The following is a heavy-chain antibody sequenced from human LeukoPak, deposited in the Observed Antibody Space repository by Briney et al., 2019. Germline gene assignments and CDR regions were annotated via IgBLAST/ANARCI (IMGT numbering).Heavy chain of an antibody. CDR1: GASVSTLH. D-gene: IGHD3-16*01. V-gene: IGHV4-59*02. J-gene: IGHJ4*02. CDR3: TKGYYEPFDS. CDR2: IYYPGTT. Sequence: ETLSLTCSVSGASVSTLHWNWIRQPPGKGLEWLGNIYYPGTTKYNPSLKSRVTLSMDTSKNRFSLKLTSVTAADTAVYFCTKGYYEPFDSWGQGILVTVSS.